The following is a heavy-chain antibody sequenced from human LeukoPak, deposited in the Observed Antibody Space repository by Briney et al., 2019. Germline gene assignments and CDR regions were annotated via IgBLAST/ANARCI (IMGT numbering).Heavy chain of an antibody. Sequence: SETLSLTCAVYGGSFSGHFWIWIRQPPGKGLEWIGEINHSGSTNYNPSLKSRVTISVDTSKNQFSLKLSSVTAADTAVYYCARARGSSSPRVDYWGQGTLVTVSS. CDR3: ARARGSSSPRVDY. CDR1: GGSFSGHF. J-gene: IGHJ4*02. V-gene: IGHV4-34*01. CDR2: INHSGST. D-gene: IGHD6-6*01.